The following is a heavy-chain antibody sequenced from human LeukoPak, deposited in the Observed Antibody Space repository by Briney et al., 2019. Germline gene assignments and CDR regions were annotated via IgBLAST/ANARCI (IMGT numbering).Heavy chain of an antibody. D-gene: IGHD4-23*01. CDR3: ARGRPHGNDY. V-gene: IGHV3-23*01. CDR2: ISGSGSNT. J-gene: IGHJ4*02. Sequence: EGSLRLSCAASGFTFSSYGMSWVRQAPGKGLQWVSAISGSGSNTYYADSVKGRFTISRDNSENTLYLQMNSLRVEDTAVYYCARGRPHGNDYWGQGTLVTVSS. CDR1: GFTFSSYG.